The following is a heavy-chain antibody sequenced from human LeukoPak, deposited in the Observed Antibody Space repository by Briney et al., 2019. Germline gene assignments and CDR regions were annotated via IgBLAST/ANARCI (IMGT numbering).Heavy chain of an antibody. V-gene: IGHV3-21*01. Sequence: PGGSLRLSCAASGFTFSSYSMNWVRQAPGKGLEWVSSISSSSSYIYYADSVKGRFTISRDNAKNSLYLQMNRLRAEDTAVYYCARSRANGDYGYWGQGTLVTVSS. J-gene: IGHJ4*02. D-gene: IGHD4-17*01. CDR1: GFTFSSYS. CDR2: ISSSSSYI. CDR3: ARSRANGDYGY.